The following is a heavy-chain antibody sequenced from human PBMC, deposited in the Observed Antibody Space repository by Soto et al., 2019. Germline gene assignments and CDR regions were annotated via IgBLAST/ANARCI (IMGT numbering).Heavy chain of an antibody. D-gene: IGHD3-10*01. CDR3: ATTMVRGVIKRF. Sequence: QVQLVQSGAEVKKPGSSVKVSCKASGGTFSSYTISWVRQAPGQGLEWMGRIIPILGIANYAQKFQGRVTITADKSTSTAYMELSRLRSEDTAVYYCATTMVRGVIKRFWGQGTLVTVSS. J-gene: IGHJ4*02. V-gene: IGHV1-69*02. CDR2: IIPILGIA. CDR1: GGTFSSYT.